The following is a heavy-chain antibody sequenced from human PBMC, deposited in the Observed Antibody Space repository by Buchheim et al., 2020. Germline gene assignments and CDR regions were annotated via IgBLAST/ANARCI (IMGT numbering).Heavy chain of an antibody. Sequence: QVQLVQSGAEVKKPGSSVKVSCKASGGTFSSYAFTWVRQAPGQGLEWMGGIIPIFGSANYAQKFQGRVTITADESTSTAYMELSSLRSEDTAVYYCARGYYGSGSYYNRHYFYYMDVWGKGTT. CDR2: IIPIFGSA. D-gene: IGHD3-10*01. CDR1: GGTFSSYA. CDR3: ARGYYGSGSYYNRHYFYYMDV. J-gene: IGHJ6*03. V-gene: IGHV1-69*01.